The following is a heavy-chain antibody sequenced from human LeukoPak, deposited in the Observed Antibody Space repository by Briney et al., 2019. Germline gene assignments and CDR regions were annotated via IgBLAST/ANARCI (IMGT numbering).Heavy chain of an antibody. CDR3: AKDLSWWGSDY. D-gene: IGHD2-21*01. V-gene: IGHV3-23*01. CDR1: GFTFSRYW. Sequence: GGSLRLSCAASGFTFSRYWMHWVRQAPGKGLEWVSGIDKSGGTTFYADSVKGRFTISRDNSKNTLYLQMNSLRAEDTAVYYCAKDLSWWGSDYWGQGTLVTVSS. J-gene: IGHJ4*02. CDR2: IDKSGGTT.